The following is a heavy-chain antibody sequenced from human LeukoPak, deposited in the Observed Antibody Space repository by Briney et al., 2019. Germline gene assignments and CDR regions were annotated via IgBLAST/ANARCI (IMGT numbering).Heavy chain of an antibody. V-gene: IGHV1-3*01. CDR3: ARDGDTAVAPYYGMDV. CDR2: INAGNGNT. D-gene: IGHD5-18*01. Sequence: ASVKVSCKASGYTFTSYAMHWVRQAPGQRLEWMGWINAGNGNTKYSQKFQGRVTITRDTSASTAYMELSSLRSEDTAVYYCARDGDTAVAPYYGMDVWSQGTTVTVSS. J-gene: IGHJ6*02. CDR1: GYTFTSYA.